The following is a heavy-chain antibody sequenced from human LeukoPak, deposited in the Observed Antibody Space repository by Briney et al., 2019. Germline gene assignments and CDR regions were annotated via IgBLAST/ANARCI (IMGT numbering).Heavy chain of an antibody. Sequence: GASVKVSCKASGYTFTNFGISWVRQAPGQGLEWMGWISPYNGNTDYPQKAQGRVTMTTDTSTSTAYMELRSLRSDDTAVYYCARGGVGHCSGGSCPTSWFDPWGQGTLVTVSS. V-gene: IGHV1-18*01. CDR3: ARGGVGHCSGGSCPTSWFDP. CDR2: ISPYNGNT. CDR1: GYTFTNFG. J-gene: IGHJ5*02. D-gene: IGHD2-15*01.